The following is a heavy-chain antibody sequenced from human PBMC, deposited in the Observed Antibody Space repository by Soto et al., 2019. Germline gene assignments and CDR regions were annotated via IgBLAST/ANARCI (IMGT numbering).Heavy chain of an antibody. CDR2: ISSSGYI. V-gene: IGHV3-21*01. D-gene: IGHD2-15*01. CDR3: ASDCSSGSCNPGLDV. J-gene: IGHJ6*02. CDR1: GFNFNSYT. Sequence: EVQLVESGGGLVKPGGSLRLSCAASGFNFNSYTINWVRQAPGKRLEWLSSISSSGYIFSTDSVRGRFTISRVNAKNSVYLQINSLRAEDTAVYFCASDCSSGSCNPGLDVWGQGTTVTVSS.